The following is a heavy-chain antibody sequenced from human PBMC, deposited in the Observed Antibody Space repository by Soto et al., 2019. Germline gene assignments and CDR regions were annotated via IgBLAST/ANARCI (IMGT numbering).Heavy chain of an antibody. Sequence: GGSLRLSCAASGFTFSSYWMSWVRQAPGKGLEWVANINQDGSEKYYVDSVKGRFTISRDNAKNSLYLQMNSLRAEDTAVYYCASLSQYYDILTGYHYYYYYMDVWGKGTTVTVSS. CDR1: GFTFSSYW. CDR3: ASLSQYYDILTGYHYYYYYMDV. J-gene: IGHJ6*03. V-gene: IGHV3-7*01. D-gene: IGHD3-9*01. CDR2: INQDGSEK.